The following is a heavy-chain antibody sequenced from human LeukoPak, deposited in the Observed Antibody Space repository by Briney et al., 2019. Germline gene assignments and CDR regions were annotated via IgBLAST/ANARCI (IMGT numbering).Heavy chain of an antibody. J-gene: IGHJ4*02. Sequence: ASVKASCKASGHTFTSYYMHWVRQAPGQGLEWMGIINPSGGSTSYAQKFQGRVTMTRDMSTSTVYMELSSLRSEDTAVYYCAREGPVATRAFDYWGQGTLVTVSS. CDR2: INPSGGST. CDR1: GHTFTSYY. CDR3: AREGPVATRAFDY. D-gene: IGHD5-12*01. V-gene: IGHV1-46*01.